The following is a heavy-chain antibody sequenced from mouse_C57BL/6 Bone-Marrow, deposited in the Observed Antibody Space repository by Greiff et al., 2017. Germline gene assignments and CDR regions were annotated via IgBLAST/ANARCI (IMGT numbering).Heavy chain of an antibody. CDR1: GFNIKDYY. J-gene: IGHJ4*01. D-gene: IGHD1-1*01. Sequence: EVQLQQSGAELVRPGASVKLSCTASGFNIKDYYMHWVKQRPEQGLEWIGRIDPEDGDTEYAPKFQGKATMTADTSSNTDYLHLSLQTSEGTAVYYCTLYDYGSRALAMDYWGQGTSVTVSS. V-gene: IGHV14-1*01. CDR2: IDPEDGDT. CDR3: TLYDYGSRALAMDY.